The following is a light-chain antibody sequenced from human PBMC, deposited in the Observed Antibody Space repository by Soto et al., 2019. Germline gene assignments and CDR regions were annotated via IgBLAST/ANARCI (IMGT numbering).Light chain of an antibody. CDR1: QGVRSTF. J-gene: IGKJ2*01. V-gene: IGKV3-20*01. CDR3: QQYHDSPMNT. Sequence: MLPQSPDTLSLSPGDRATLSCRASQGVRSTFLAWYQQKPGQAPRLLIYGASNRAAGIPERFSGSASGTEFTLTISRLEPDDSAVYYCQQYHDSPMNTFGQGTKLQIK. CDR2: GAS.